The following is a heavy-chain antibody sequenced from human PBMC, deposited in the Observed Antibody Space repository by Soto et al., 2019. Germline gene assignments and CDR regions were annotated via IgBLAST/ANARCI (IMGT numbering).Heavy chain of an antibody. CDR2: IQYNGYS. CDR1: GGSITNYY. D-gene: IGHD3-10*01. CDR3: ASPGFGSLHGLVDV. J-gene: IGHJ6*02. Sequence: QAQLQESGPGLVKPSETLSLTCTVSGGSITNYYCSWFRQPPGKGLEWIVYIQYNGYSAYNRSLKRRVPMSTGTSKTQFSLMLKSVTATDTAVYDCASPGFGSLHGLVDVWGQGTTVIVSS. V-gene: IGHV4-59*08.